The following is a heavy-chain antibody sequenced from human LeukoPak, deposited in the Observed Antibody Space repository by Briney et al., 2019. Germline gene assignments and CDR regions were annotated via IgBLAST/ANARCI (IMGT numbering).Heavy chain of an antibody. D-gene: IGHD3-10*01. Sequence: GESLKISCKGSGYSFTSYWIGWVRQMPGKGLEWMGIIYPGDSDTRYSPSFQGQVTISADKSISTAYLQWSSLKASDTAMYYCARLLWVRGVIVAFDIWGQGTMVTVSS. V-gene: IGHV5-51*01. CDR1: GYSFTSYW. CDR3: ARLLWVRGVIVAFDI. J-gene: IGHJ3*02. CDR2: IYPGDSDT.